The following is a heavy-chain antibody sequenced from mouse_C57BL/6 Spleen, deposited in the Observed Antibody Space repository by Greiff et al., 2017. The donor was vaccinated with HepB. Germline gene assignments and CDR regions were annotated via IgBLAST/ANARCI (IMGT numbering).Heavy chain of an antibody. CDR2: INPNNGGT. CDR3: ARPYGSSPYYFDY. D-gene: IGHD1-1*01. CDR1: GYTFTDYY. J-gene: IGHJ2*01. Sequence: EVKLQQSGPELVKPGASVKISCKASGYTFTDYYMNWVKQSHGKSLEWIGDINPNNGGTSYNQKFKGKATLTVDKSSSTAYMELRSLTSEDSAVYYCARPYGSSPYYFDYWGQGTTLTVSS. V-gene: IGHV1-26*01.